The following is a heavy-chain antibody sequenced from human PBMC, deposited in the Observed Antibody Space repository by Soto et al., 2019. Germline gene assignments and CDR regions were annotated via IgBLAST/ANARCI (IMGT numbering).Heavy chain of an antibody. CDR3: ALGSWSGETFDI. CDR1: GGTFNVYT. Sequence: QVQLVQSGAEVKKPGSSVKVSCKASGGTFNVYTIIWVRQAPGQGLEWMGRIIPMLAITNYAQRFQGRVTLTADTSTTPAYRDLSSLTSADTGVYYCALGSWSGETFDIWGQGTLVTGSS. D-gene: IGHD6-13*01. V-gene: IGHV1-69*02. J-gene: IGHJ3*02. CDR2: IIPMLAIT.